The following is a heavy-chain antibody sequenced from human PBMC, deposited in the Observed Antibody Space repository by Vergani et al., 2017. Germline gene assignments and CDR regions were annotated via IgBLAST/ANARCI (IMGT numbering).Heavy chain of an antibody. CDR1: GFTFSDYY. V-gene: IGHV3-11*06. D-gene: IGHD5-12*01. J-gene: IGHJ4*02. Sequence: QVQLVESGGGLVKPGGSLRLSCAASGFTFSDYYMSWIRQAPGKGLEWVSYISSSSSYRNYADSVKGRFTISRDNAKNSLYLQTNSLRAEDTAVYYCARGKRGYSGYEVSLGDYWGQGTLVTVSS. CDR2: ISSSSSYR. CDR3: ARGKRGYSGYEVSLGDY.